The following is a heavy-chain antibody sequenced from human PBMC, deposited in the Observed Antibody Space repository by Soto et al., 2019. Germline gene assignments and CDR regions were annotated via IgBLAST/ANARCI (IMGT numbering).Heavy chain of an antibody. Sequence: GGSLRLSCAASGFTFSSYSMNWVRQAPGKGLEWVSYISSSSSTIYYADSVKGRFTISRDNAKNSLYLQMNSLRDEDTAVYYCARDLSPWYDFWSGPKPYYFDYWGQGSLVTVSS. V-gene: IGHV3-48*02. D-gene: IGHD3-3*01. CDR3: ARDLSPWYDFWSGPKPYYFDY. J-gene: IGHJ4*02. CDR2: ISSSSSTI. CDR1: GFTFSSYS.